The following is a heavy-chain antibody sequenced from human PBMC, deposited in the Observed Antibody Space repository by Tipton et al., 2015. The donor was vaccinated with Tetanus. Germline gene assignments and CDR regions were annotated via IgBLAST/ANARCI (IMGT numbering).Heavy chain of an antibody. J-gene: IGHJ4*02. Sequence: TLSLTCIVSGGSISSSSSYWGWIRQPPGKGLEWIGGISYKGSTYYNPSLKSRVTMSVDTSKNQLSLRLRSVTAADTAVFYCAGLYYYDSASYPLYWGQGTLVTVSS. D-gene: IGHD3-10*01. CDR2: ISYKGST. CDR3: AGLYYYDSASYPLY. CDR1: GGSISSSSSY. V-gene: IGHV4-39*01.